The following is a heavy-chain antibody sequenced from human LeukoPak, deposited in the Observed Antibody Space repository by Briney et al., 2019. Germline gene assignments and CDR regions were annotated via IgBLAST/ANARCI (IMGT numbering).Heavy chain of an antibody. D-gene: IGHD6-6*01. CDR3: TRHSEYSSSLSFYP. CDR2: VRSRANNYAT. J-gene: IGHJ5*02. V-gene: IGHV3-73*01. CDR1: GFTFSVSA. Sequence: GGSLKLSCAASGFTFSVSAMHWVRQASGKGLEGVGRVRSRANNYATAYAASVKGRFTISRDDSKNMAYLQMNSLKTEDTAVYYCTRHSEYSSSLSFYPWGQGTLVTVSS.